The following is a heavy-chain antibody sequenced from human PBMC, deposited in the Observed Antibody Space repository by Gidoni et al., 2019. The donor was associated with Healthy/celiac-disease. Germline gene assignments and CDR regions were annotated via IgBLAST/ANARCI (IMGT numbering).Heavy chain of an antibody. J-gene: IGHJ6*02. D-gene: IGHD5-12*01. CDR2: IKSKTDGGTT. V-gene: IGHV3-15*07. CDR1: GFTLRIPW. CDR3: TTDGLATIGDYYYGMDV. Sequence: EVQLVESGGGLVKPGGSLRLSWAAPGFTLRIPWMNWVRQAPGKGLEWVGRIKSKTDGGTTDYAAPVKGRFTISRDDSKNTLYLQMNSLKTEDTAVYYCTTDGLATIGDYYYGMDVWGQGTTVTVSS.